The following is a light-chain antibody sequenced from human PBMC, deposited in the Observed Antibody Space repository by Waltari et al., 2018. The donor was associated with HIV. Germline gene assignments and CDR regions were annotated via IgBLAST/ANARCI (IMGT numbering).Light chain of an antibody. CDR3: SAWDDTLHVV. J-gene: IGLJ3*02. Sequence: QSVLTQPPSVSGLPGQKVTISCSGSNSDIGVNTLNSSQQFPGRAPKLVAYRSHQRPSGVPDRFSGSKSGTSASLAINGVQAEDEATYFCSAWDDTLHVVFGGGTKLTVL. CDR1: NSDIGVNT. CDR2: RSH. V-gene: IGLV1-44*01.